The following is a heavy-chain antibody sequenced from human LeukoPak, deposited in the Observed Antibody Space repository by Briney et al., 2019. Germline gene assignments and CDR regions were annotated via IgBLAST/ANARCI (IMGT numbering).Heavy chain of an antibody. J-gene: IGHJ6*03. CDR3: ARLSGFGAFRYYYMDV. V-gene: IGHV1-69*05. CDR1: GGTFSSYA. D-gene: IGHD3-3*01. CDR2: IIPIFGTA. Sequence: ASMKVSCKASGGTFSSYAISWVRQAPGQGLEWMGRIIPIFGTANYAQKFQGRVTITTDESTSTAYMELSSLRSEDTAVYYCARLSGFGAFRYYYMDVWGKGTTVTVSS.